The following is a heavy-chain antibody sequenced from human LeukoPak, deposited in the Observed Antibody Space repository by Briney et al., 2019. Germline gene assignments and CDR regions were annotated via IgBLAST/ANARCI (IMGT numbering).Heavy chain of an antibody. V-gene: IGHV3-53*01. CDR2: IYTGGGT. Sequence: GGSLRLSCAASGFIVSSYYMNWVRQAPGKGLEWVSVIYTGGGTYYADSVKGRFTISRDNSKNTLYLQMNSLRAEDTAVYYCARSEGDYWGQGTLVTVSS. J-gene: IGHJ4*02. CDR1: GFIVSSYY. CDR3: ARSEGDY.